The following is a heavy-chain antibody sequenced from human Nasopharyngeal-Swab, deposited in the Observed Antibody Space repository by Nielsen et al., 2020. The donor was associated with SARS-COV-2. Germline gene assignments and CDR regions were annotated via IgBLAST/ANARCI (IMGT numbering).Heavy chain of an antibody. CDR2: IYYSGST. Sequence: SETLSLTCTVSGGSISSGGYYWSWIRQHPGKGLEWIGYIYYSGSTYYNPSLKSRVTISVDTSKNQFSLKLSSVTAADTAVYYCARGGIQLRSQGFVEVCWGQGTLVTVSS. CDR3: ARGGIQLRSQGFVEVC. CDR1: GGSISSGGYY. V-gene: IGHV4-31*03. J-gene: IGHJ4*02. D-gene: IGHD5-18*01.